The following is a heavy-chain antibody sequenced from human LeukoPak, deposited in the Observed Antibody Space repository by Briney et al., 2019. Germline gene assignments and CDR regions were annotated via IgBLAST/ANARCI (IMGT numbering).Heavy chain of an antibody. CDR2: SNDSGGT. CDR3: ARLSVIVGAALEYYYYYMDV. J-gene: IGHJ6*03. V-gene: IGHV4-34*01. D-gene: IGHD1-26*01. Sequence: SETLSLTCAVYRGTFSGYYWSWIRQPPGKRLEWVGESNDSGGTNYNPSLKSRVTISADKSKNQVSLKLTSVTAADTAVYYCARLSVIVGAALEYYYYYMDVWGQGTTVTVSS. CDR1: RGTFSGYY.